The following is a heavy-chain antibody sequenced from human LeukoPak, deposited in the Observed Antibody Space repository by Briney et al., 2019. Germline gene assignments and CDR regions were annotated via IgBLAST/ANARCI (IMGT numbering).Heavy chain of an antibody. Sequence: ASVKVSCKASGYTCTSYGISWVRQAPGQGLEWMGRISAYNGNTNYAQKLQGRVTMTTDTSTSTAYMELRSLRSDDTAVYYCARDQDPGSGWSTDAFDIWGQGTMVTVSS. CDR1: GYTCTSYG. D-gene: IGHD6-19*01. CDR2: ISAYNGNT. CDR3: ARDQDPGSGWSTDAFDI. V-gene: IGHV1-18*01. J-gene: IGHJ3*02.